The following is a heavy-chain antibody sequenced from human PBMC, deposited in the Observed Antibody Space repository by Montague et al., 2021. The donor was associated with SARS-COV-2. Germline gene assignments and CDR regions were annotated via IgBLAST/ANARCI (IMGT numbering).Heavy chain of an antibody. Sequence: SETLSLTCTVSSGSINGYYWSWIWQSPGKGLDWIGYIHYTGNTNYNPSLKGRVTISLDTSKSQFSLRLSSVTAADTAVYSCARLRTGSYVFDYWGQGTLVTVSS. CDR1: SGSINGYY. V-gene: IGHV4-59*08. CDR2: IHYTGNT. CDR3: ARLRTGSYVFDY. J-gene: IGHJ4*02. D-gene: IGHD1-26*01.